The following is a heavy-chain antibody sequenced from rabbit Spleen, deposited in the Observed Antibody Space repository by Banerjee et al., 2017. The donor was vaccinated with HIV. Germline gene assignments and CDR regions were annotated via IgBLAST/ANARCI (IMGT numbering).Heavy chain of an antibody. J-gene: IGHJ6*01. V-gene: IGHV1S45*01. D-gene: IGHD8-1*01. CDR2: IYTSSGST. CDR1: GIDFSSYYY. Sequence: QEQLVESGGGLVQPEGSLTLTCTASGIDFSSYYYMCWVRQAPGKGLELIACIYTSSGSTWYASWAKGRFTISKTSSTTVTLQMTSLTVADTATYFCARDTGSSFSSYGMDLWGQGTLVTVS. CDR3: ARDTGSSFSSYGMDL.